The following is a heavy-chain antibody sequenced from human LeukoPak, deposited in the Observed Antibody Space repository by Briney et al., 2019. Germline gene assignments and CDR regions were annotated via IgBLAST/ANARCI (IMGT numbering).Heavy chain of an antibody. CDR2: ISGSGGST. CDR3: AKEWWEPRGYDY. Sequence: PGGSLRLSCVASGFSFSSDGMSWVRQAPGKGLEWVSAISGSGGSTYYADSVKGRFTISRDNSKNTLYLQMNSLRAEDTAVYYCAKEWWEPRGYDYWGQGTLVTVSS. CDR1: GFSFSSDG. J-gene: IGHJ4*02. V-gene: IGHV3-23*01. D-gene: IGHD1-26*01.